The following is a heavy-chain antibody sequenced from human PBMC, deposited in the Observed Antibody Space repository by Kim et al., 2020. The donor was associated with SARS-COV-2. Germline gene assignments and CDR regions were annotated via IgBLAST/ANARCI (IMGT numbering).Heavy chain of an antibody. D-gene: IGHD2-15*01. V-gene: IGHV3-23*01. Sequence: VKGRFTISRDNSKNTLYLQMNSLRAEDTAVYYCAKARGCSGGSCYADFDYWGQGTLVTVSS. CDR3: AKARGCSGGSCYADFDY. J-gene: IGHJ4*02.